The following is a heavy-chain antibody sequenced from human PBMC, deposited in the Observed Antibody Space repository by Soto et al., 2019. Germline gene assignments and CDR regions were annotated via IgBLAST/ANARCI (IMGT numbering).Heavy chain of an antibody. D-gene: IGHD6-13*01. CDR1: GGSISSYY. Sequence: SETLSLTCTASGGSISSYYWSWTRQPPGKGLEWIGYIYYSGSTNYNPSLKSRVTISVDTSKNQFSLKLSSLTAADTAVYYWARDSAAGSYNWFDPWGRGTLVTVSS. CDR2: IYYSGST. J-gene: IGHJ5*02. V-gene: IGHV4-59*01. CDR3: ARDSAAGSYNWFDP.